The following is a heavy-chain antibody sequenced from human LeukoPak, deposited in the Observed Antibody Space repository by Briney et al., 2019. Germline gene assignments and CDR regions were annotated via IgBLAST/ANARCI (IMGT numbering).Heavy chain of an antibody. J-gene: IGHJ1*01. D-gene: IGHD3-10*01. V-gene: IGHV1-2*02. CDR2: INPNSGGT. CDR1: GYTFTGYY. CDR3: ARGPMVRGLITYAEYLQH. Sequence: GASVKVSCKASGYTFTGYYMHWVRQAPGQGLEWMGWINPNSGGTNYAQKFQGRVTMTTDTSTSTAYMELRSLRSDDTAVYYCARGPMVRGLITYAEYLQHWGQGTLVTVSS.